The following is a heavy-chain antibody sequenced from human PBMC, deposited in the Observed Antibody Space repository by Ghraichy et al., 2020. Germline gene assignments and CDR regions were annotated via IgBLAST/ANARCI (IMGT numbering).Heavy chain of an antibody. CDR1: GFTFSNYG. D-gene: IGHD4-17*01. CDR3: AKDTDYAFDP. Sequence: GGSLRLSCAASGFTFSNYGMHWVRQAPGKGLEWVAVISYDGSNKYYEDSVKGRFTISRDNPKKTQYLQMNSLRAEDTAVYYCAKDTDYAFDPWGQGTLVTVSS. CDR2: ISYDGSNK. V-gene: IGHV3-30*18. J-gene: IGHJ5*02.